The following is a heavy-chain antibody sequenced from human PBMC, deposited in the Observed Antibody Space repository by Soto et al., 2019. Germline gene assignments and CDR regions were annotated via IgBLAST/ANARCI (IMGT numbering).Heavy chain of an antibody. CDR3: ARDESAGSSTSN. CDR1: GPTFSTYG. J-gene: IGHJ4*02. V-gene: IGHV3-21*01. Sequence: DVQLVESGGGLVKPGGSLRLSCVASGPTFSTYGMNWIRQTPGKGLEWVSPITSSGSYIHYADSVQGRFTVSRDNAKNSMYLQMNSLRVEDTAVYFCARDESAGSSTSNWGQGTLVTVSS. D-gene: IGHD2-2*01. CDR2: ITSSGSYI.